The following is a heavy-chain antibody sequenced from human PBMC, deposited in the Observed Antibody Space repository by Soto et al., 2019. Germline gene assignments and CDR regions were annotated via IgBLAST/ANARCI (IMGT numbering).Heavy chain of an antibody. D-gene: IGHD3-9*01. CDR2: VNHSGSN. J-gene: IGHJ3*02. Sequence: SETLSLTCVVSGGSFSTYYYNWIRQSPGKGLEWIGEVNHSGSNNYSPSLKSRVTMSLDTSKNQFSLKLTSVTAADTAVYYCARGGSNDWQVAFDIWGQGTMVTVSS. CDR3: ARGGSNDWQVAFDI. V-gene: IGHV4-34*01. CDR1: GGSFSTYY.